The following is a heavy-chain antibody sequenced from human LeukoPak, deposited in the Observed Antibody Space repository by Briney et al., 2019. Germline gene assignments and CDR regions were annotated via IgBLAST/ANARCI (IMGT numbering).Heavy chain of an antibody. CDR1: GGSFSGYY. D-gene: IGHD3-10*01. Sequence: SETLSLTCAVYGGSFSGYYWSWIRQPPGKGLEWIGEINHSGSTNYNPSLKSRVTISVDTSKNQFSLKLSSVTAADTAVYYCARHEKRMVRGVINYYYYYYMDVWGKGTTVTISS. CDR3: ARHEKRMVRGVINYYYYYYMDV. V-gene: IGHV4-34*01. J-gene: IGHJ6*03. CDR2: INHSGST.